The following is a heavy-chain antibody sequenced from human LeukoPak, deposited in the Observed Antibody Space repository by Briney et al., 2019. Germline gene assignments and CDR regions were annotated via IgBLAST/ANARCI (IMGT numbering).Heavy chain of an antibody. CDR2: IIPILGIA. CDR1: GGTFSSYA. CDR3: ARVYGSGSSYWFDP. J-gene: IGHJ5*02. V-gene: IGHV1-69*04. D-gene: IGHD3-10*01. Sequence: SVKVSCKASGGTFSSYAISWVRQAPGQGLEWMGRIIPILGIANYAQKFQGRVTIIADKSTSTAYMELSSLRSEDTAVYYCARVYGSGSSYWFDPWGQGTLVTVSS.